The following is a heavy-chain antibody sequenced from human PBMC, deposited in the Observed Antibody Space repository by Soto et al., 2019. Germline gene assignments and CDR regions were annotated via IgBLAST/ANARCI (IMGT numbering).Heavy chain of an antibody. V-gene: IGHV3-30*18. Sequence: GRSLRLSCAASGFTFSSYGMHWVRQAPGKGLEWVAVISYGGSNKYYADSVKGRFTISRDNSKNTLYLQMNNLRAEDTAVYYCAKDNCISTSCYRLYNWFDPWGQGTLVTVSS. CDR1: GFTFSSYG. D-gene: IGHD2-2*01. CDR2: ISYGGSNK. J-gene: IGHJ5*02. CDR3: AKDNCISTSCYRLYNWFDP.